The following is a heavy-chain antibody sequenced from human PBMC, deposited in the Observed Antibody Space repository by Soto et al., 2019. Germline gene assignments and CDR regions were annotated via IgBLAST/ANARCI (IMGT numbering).Heavy chain of an antibody. V-gene: IGHV3-21*06. Sequence: PGGSLRLSCAASGFTFARYSMNWVRQAPGKGLEWVSSISSTTNYIYYGDSMKGRFTISRDNAKNSLYLEMNSLRAEDTAVYYCARESEDLTSNFDYWGQGTLVTVSS. CDR3: ARESEDLTSNFDY. CDR1: GFTFARYS. CDR2: ISSTTNYI. J-gene: IGHJ4*02.